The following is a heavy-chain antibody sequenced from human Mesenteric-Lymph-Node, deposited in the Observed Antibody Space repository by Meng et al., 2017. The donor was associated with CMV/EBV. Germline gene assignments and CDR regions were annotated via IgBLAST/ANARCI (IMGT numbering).Heavy chain of an antibody. V-gene: IGHV4-39*01. CDR1: GGSISSSSYY. Sequence: QLQLQVSVPGLGKPSKTLSLTCTVAGGSISSSSYYWGWIRQPPGKGLEWIGSIYYSGSTYYNPSLKSRVTISVDTSKNQFSLKLSSVTAADTAVYYCARPHYYGSGSSPWFDPWGQGTLVTVSS. CDR3: ARPHYYGSGSSPWFDP. D-gene: IGHD3-10*01. CDR2: IYYSGST. J-gene: IGHJ5*02.